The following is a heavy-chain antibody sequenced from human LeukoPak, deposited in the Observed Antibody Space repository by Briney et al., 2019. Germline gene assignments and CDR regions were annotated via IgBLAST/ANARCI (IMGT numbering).Heavy chain of an antibody. Sequence: GGSLRLSCAASGFTFSSYGMHWVRQAPGKGLEWESFIQNDGSTKDYSDSVKGRFTISRDNSKNTLYLQMNSLRAEDTAVYYCAKDRAIDYGGNPGGFDYWGQGTLVTVSS. V-gene: IGHV3-30*02. CDR3: AKDRAIDYGGNPGGFDY. J-gene: IGHJ4*02. CDR2: IQNDGSTK. D-gene: IGHD4-23*01. CDR1: GFTFSSYG.